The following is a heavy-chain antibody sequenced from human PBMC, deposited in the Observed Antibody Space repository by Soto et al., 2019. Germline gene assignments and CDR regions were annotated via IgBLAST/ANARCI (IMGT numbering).Heavy chain of an antibody. CDR3: ARAVGDPLYYLDY. J-gene: IGHJ4*02. CDR2: TDYSGNT. Sequence: QVQLQESGPGLVRPSETLSLTCTVSSDSISSYYWIWIRQSPGKGLEWIGYTDYSGNTNYNPSLNSRVTISGDTSKNQFPLRLSSVTAADTAVYYCARAVGDPLYYLDYWGQGTLVTVSS. CDR1: SDSISSYY. V-gene: IGHV4-59*08. D-gene: IGHD6-19*01.